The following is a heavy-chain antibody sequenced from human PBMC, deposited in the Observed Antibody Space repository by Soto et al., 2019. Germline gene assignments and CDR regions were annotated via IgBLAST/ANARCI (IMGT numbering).Heavy chain of an antibody. V-gene: IGHV3-33*01. J-gene: IGHJ4*02. CDR2: IWDDGSNK. CDR3: VRSGENFDY. Sequence: QVQLVESGGGVVQRGRSVRLSCAASGCPFSSYGMHWVRQAPGKGVEWVAVIWDDGSNKYYADSVKGRFTISRDNSKNTLYLQISSLRAEDTAVYYCVRSGENFDYWGQGTLVTVSS. CDR1: GCPFSSYG. D-gene: IGHD2-15*01.